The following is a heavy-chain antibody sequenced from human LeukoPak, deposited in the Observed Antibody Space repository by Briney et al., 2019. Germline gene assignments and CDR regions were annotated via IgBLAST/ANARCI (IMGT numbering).Heavy chain of an antibody. J-gene: IGHJ4*02. CDR1: GYTLTELS. CDR3: ATSEGVVTAFDY. V-gene: IGHV1-24*01. Sequence: ASVKVSCKVSGYTLTELSMHWVRQAPGKGLEWMGGFDPEDGETIYAQKFQGRVTMTEDTSTDTAYMELSSLRSEDTAVYYCATSEGVVTAFDYWGQGTLGTVSS. D-gene: IGHD2-21*02. CDR2: FDPEDGET.